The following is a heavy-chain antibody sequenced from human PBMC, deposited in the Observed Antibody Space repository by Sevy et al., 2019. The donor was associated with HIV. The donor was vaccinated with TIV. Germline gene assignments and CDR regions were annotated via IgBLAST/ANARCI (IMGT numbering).Heavy chain of an antibody. D-gene: IGHD6-19*01. Sequence: SETLSLTCAVYGGSFSGYYWSWIRQPPGKGLEWIGEINHSGSTNYNPSLKSRVTISVDTSKNQFSLKLSSVTAADTAVYYCVRGPSGWYPGGFDYWGQGTLVTVSS. J-gene: IGHJ4*02. CDR3: VRGPSGWYPGGFDY. CDR1: GGSFSGYY. V-gene: IGHV4-34*01. CDR2: INHSGST.